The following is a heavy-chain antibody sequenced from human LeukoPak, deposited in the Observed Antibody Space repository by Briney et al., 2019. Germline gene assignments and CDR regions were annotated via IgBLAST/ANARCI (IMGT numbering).Heavy chain of an antibody. Sequence: GGSLRLSCEASGFNFSASYMAWIRLTPGKRLEWVSYLSIRNIIINYADSVRGRFIISRDDTKKSLYLQMNNLRIEDTAIYYCASGGDYAGVAALFRHWGQGSLVTVSS. CDR3: ASGGDYAGVAALFRH. J-gene: IGHJ4*02. CDR1: GFNFSASY. CDR2: LSIRNIII. D-gene: IGHD4-17*01. V-gene: IGHV3-11*01.